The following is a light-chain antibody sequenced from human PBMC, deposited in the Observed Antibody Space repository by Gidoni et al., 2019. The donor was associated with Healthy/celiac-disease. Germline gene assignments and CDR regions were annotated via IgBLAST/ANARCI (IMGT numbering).Light chain of an antibody. V-gene: IGKV1-39*01. Sequence: DIQMTQSPSSLSASVGDRVTITCRASQSISSYLYWYQQKPGKAPTLLIYAASSLQSGVPSRFSGSGSGTDFTLTISSLQPEDFATYYCQQSYSTPHTFGQGTKVEIK. CDR2: AAS. CDR1: QSISSY. J-gene: IGKJ1*01. CDR3: QQSYSTPHT.